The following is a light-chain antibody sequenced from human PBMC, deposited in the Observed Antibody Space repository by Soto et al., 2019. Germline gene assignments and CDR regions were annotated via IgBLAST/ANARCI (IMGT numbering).Light chain of an antibody. Sequence: EVGLTQSPGTLSLSPGERATLSCRASQSFTSTSLAWYQQKPGQAPRLLISGASRRAAGIPDRFSGSGSATDFTLTISRLEPEDFAVYYCQQYGRSVWTFGQGTKVDIK. CDR3: QQYGRSVWT. CDR1: QSFTSTS. CDR2: GAS. J-gene: IGKJ1*01. V-gene: IGKV3-20*01.